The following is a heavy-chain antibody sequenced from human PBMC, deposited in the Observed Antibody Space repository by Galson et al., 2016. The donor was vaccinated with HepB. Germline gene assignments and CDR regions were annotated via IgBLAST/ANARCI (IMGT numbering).Heavy chain of an antibody. CDR1: GGSLSAYY. CDR3: ATGYCSGGSCYSGALDI. Sequence: SETLSLTCTVNGGSLSAYYWNWIRQSPGKGLERIGEVNHSGATDYNPSLKSRVTISVDTSKKQFSLNLNSVTAADTAVYYCATGYCSGGSCYSGALDIWGQGTMVTVS. J-gene: IGHJ3*02. CDR2: VNHSGAT. V-gene: IGHV4-34*01. D-gene: IGHD2-15*01.